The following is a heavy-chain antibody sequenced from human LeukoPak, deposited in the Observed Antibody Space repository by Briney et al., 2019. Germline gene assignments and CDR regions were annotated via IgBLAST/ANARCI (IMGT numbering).Heavy chain of an antibody. Sequence: PSETLSLTCAVYGGSFSGYYWSWIRQPPGKGLEWIGGINHSGSTNYNPSLKSRVTISVDTSKNQFSLKQSSVTAADTAVYYCARLDTARLGHWGQGTLVTVSS. CDR3: ARLDTARLGH. J-gene: IGHJ5*02. D-gene: IGHD5-18*01. CDR2: INHSGST. CDR1: GGSFSGYY. V-gene: IGHV4-34*01.